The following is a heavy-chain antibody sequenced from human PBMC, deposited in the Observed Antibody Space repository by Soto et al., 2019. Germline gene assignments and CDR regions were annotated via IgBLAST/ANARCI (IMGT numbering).Heavy chain of an antibody. V-gene: IGHV1-18*04. J-gene: IGHJ5*02. CDR3: ASSPFYGSGSYFNWFDP. Sequence: GASVKVSCKASGYTFTSYYIHWVRQAPGQGLEWMGIINAYNGSTNYAQKFQGRVTMTTDTSTSTAYMELRSLRSDDTAVYYCASSPFYGSGSYFNWFDPWGQGTLVTVSS. CDR1: GYTFTSYY. CDR2: INAYNGST. D-gene: IGHD3-10*01.